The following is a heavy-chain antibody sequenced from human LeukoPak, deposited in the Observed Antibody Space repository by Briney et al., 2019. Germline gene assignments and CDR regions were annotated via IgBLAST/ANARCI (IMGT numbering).Heavy chain of an antibody. Sequence: GGSLRLSCAGSGLTFSNHAMTWVRQAPGKGLEYVAESSGSGRDTYYADSVQGRFTISRDNSKNTLYLQKNRLRAEDTAEYYCGRRTQDGYNSPIDYWGQGTLVTVSS. CDR3: GRRTQDGYNSPIDY. V-gene: IGHV3-23*01. CDR2: SSGSGRDT. CDR1: GLTFSNHA. J-gene: IGHJ4*02. D-gene: IGHD5-24*01.